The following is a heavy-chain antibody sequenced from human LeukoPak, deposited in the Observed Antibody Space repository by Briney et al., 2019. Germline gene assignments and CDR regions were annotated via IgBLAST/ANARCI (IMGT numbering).Heavy chain of an antibody. D-gene: IGHD5-18*01. CDR1: GGXFSSSA. V-gene: IGHV1-69*04. Sequence: SVKVSCMTSGGXFSSSAITWVRQAPGQGLEWMGRIIPVLNITTYAQKFQGRVTITADTSSSTVYMELSSLRSEETAVYYCAKDQGLTAPPPYGLDVWGQGTTDIVSS. J-gene: IGHJ6*02. CDR3: AKDQGLTAPPPYGLDV. CDR2: IIPVLNIT.